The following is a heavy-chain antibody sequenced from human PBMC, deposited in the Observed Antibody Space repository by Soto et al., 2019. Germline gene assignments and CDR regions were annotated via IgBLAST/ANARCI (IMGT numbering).Heavy chain of an antibody. D-gene: IGHD3-22*01. J-gene: IGHJ6*02. CDR3: ARDLTYYYDSSGYYHPVDYYYYGMDV. CDR2: INSDGSST. CDR1: GFTFSSYW. V-gene: IGHV3-74*01. Sequence: SLRLSCAASGFTFSSYWMHWVRQAPGKGLVWVSRINSDGSSTSYADSVKGRFTISRDNAKNTLYLQMNSLRAEDTAVYYCARDLTYYYDSSGYYHPVDYYYYGMDVWGQGTTVTVSS.